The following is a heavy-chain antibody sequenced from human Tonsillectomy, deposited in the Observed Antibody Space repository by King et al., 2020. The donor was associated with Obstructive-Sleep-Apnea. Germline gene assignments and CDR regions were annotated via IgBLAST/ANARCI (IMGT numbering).Heavy chain of an antibody. CDR3: AKSVRPHPYHEDNSAMGGFFDH. D-gene: IGHD3-22*01. V-gene: IGHV3-9*01. Sequence: VQLVESGGGLAQPGKSLRLSCAASGFSFEDYGMHWVRQAPGKGLEWVSGITWNSGRTGYADSVKGRFTISRDNVKNSLYLLMNSLRPEDTAFYYCAKSVRPHPYHEDNSAMGGFFDHWGQGTPVTVSS. CDR2: ITWNSGRT. J-gene: IGHJ5*02. CDR1: GFSFEDYG.